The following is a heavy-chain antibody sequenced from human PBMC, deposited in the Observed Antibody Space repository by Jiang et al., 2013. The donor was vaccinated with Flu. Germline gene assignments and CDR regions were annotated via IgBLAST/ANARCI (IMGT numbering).Heavy chain of an antibody. CDR3: ARGGHYYDSSGYYFNYYYYGMDV. D-gene: IGHD3-22*01. CDR2: IYYSGST. Sequence: GSGLVKPSETLSLTCTVSGGSISSYYWSWIRQPPGKGLEWIGYIYYSGSTNYNPSLKSRVTISVDTSKNQFSLKLSSVTAADTAVYYCARGGHYYDSSGYYFNYYYYGMDVWGQGTTVTVSS. J-gene: IGHJ6*02. V-gene: IGHV4-59*01. CDR1: GGSISSYY.